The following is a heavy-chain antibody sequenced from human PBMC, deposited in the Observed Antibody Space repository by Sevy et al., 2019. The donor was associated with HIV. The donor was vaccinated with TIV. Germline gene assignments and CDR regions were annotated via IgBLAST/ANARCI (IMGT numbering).Heavy chain of an antibody. J-gene: IGHJ4*02. CDR2: FDPEDGET. D-gene: IGHD3-22*01. CDR3: AITNDYYDSSGYPFDY. Sequence: ASVKVSCKVSGYTLTQLSMHWVRQAPGKGLEWMGSFDPEDGETIYAQKFQGRVTMTEDTSTDTAYLELSSLKSEDTAVFYCAITNDYYDSSGYPFDYWGQGTLVTVSS. CDR1: GYTLTQLS. V-gene: IGHV1-24*01.